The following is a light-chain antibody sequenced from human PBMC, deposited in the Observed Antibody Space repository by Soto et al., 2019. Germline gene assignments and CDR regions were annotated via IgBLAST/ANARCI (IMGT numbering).Light chain of an antibody. J-gene: IGLJ2*01. CDR2: DVS. CDR3: SSYGGSKV. V-gene: IGLV2-11*01. CDR1: SSDVGGYTY. Sequence: QSALTQPRSVSGSPGQSVTISCTGTSSDVGGYTYVSWYQQHPGKAPKLMIYDVSRRPSGVPDRFSGSKSGNTASLTVSGLQAEDEADYYCSSYGGSKVFGGGTKVTVL.